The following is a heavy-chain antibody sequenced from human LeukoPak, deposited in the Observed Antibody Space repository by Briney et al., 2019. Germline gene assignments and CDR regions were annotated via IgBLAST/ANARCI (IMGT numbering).Heavy chain of an antibody. CDR3: ARGTPTTRDFDS. CDR2: ISSSSSYI. CDR1: GFTFSSYS. D-gene: IGHD4-11*01. J-gene: IGHJ4*02. V-gene: IGHV3-21*06. Sequence: GGSLRLSCAASGFTFSSYSMNWVRQAPGKGLEWVSSISSSSSYIYYADSLKGRFTISKDNAKNSLYLQMNSLRAEDTAVYYCARGTPTTRDFDSWGQGTLVTVSS.